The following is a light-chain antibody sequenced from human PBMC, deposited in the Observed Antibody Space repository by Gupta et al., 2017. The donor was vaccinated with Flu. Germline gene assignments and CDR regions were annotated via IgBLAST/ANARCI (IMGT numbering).Light chain of an antibody. CDR2: ATS. CDR3: QHDNNCPFT. V-gene: IGKV3-15*01. J-gene: IGKJ3*01. Sequence: ERVLTQSTATLSVSPGERVILSCRASQSVGSSLPWYQQRTGQAPRLLIYATSFRATVIPARFSGSGSGTECTLTLNSLQSEDFAIYTCQHDNNCPFTFGHGTNVDFK. CDR1: QSVGSS.